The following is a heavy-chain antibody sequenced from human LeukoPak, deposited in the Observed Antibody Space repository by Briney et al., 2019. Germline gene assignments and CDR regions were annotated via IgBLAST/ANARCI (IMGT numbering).Heavy chain of an antibody. CDR3: ARGSISSSPGVDV. Sequence: GASVKVSCKASGYTFTSYGITWVRQAPGQGLEWMGWISGYNGNTNCAQKVQGGVTMTTDTSTSTVYMELRSLISDDTAVYYCARGSISSSPGVDVWGQGTTVTVSS. CDR2: ISGYNGNT. V-gene: IGHV1-18*01. D-gene: IGHD3-10*01. J-gene: IGHJ6*02. CDR1: GYTFTSYG.